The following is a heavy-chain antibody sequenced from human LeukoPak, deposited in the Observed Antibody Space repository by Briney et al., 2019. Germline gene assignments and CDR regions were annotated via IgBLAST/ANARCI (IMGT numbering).Heavy chain of an antibody. D-gene: IGHD3/OR15-3a*01. CDR1: GFTLSSYW. CDR3: ARDPYLGPFDY. V-gene: IGHV3-74*01. Sequence: PGGSLRLSCAASGFTLSSYWMHRVRQAPGKGLVWVSRIKSDGSSTSYADSVKGRFTISRDNAKNTLYLQMNSLRAEDTAVYYCARDPYLGPFDYWGQGTLVTVSS. CDR2: IKSDGSST. J-gene: IGHJ4*02.